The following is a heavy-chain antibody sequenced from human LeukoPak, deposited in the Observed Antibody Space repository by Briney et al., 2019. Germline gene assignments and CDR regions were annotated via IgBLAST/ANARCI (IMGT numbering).Heavy chain of an antibody. CDR2: ISAYNGNT. J-gene: IGHJ4*02. D-gene: IGHD3-3*01. Sequence: ASVKVSCKASGYTFTSYGISWVRQAPGQGLEWMGWISAYNGNTNYAQKLQGRVTMTTDTSTSTAYMELRSLRSDDTAVYYCAREPPNYDFWSGYPEGGPFDYWGQGTLVTVSS. CDR1: GYTFTSYG. CDR3: AREPPNYDFWSGYPEGGPFDY. V-gene: IGHV1-18*01.